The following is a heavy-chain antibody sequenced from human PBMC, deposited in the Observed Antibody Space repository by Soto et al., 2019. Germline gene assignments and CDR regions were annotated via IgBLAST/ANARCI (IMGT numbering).Heavy chain of an antibody. Sequence: GASVKVSCKASGYTFTNYAVHWVRPAPGRRLEWMGWINAGNRYTKYSQQFQDRVTITRDTSASTAYMELSSLTSEDTAVYYCARDGAVAGNNHFYYWGQGTLVTGSS. V-gene: IGHV1-3*01. D-gene: IGHD6-19*01. J-gene: IGHJ1*01. CDR1: GYTFTNYA. CDR3: ARDGAVAGNNHFYY. CDR2: INAGNRYT.